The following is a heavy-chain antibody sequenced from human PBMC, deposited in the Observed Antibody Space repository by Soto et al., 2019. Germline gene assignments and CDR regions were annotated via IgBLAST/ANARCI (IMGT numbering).Heavy chain of an antibody. CDR3: ARVLTDSNGWYNFDY. D-gene: IGHD6-19*01. CDR2: INPSGGST. V-gene: IGHV1-46*01. CDR1: GYRFTSYH. Sequence: TSVKVSCETSGYRFTSYHLHWVRQAPGEGLEWMGSINPSGGSTPFAQKFESRVTMTSDTSTSTVYMELGSLRSEDTAVYYCARVLTDSNGWYNFDYWGQGALVTVSS. J-gene: IGHJ4*02.